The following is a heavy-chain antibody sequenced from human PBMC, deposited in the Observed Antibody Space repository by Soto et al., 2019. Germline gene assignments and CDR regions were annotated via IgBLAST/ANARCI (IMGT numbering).Heavy chain of an antibody. CDR2: TYYRSKWYN. V-gene: IGHV6-1*01. CDR3: ARVLACVDYGMDG. CDR1: GDNVSSNSAA. Sequence: SPTLSLSCAISGDNVSSNSAAWDWIRQSPSRGLEWLGRTYYRSKWYNDYAVSVKSRITINPDTSKNQCSLQRNSVTPEDTAVYYCARVLACVDYGMDGWGQGTTVTVS. J-gene: IGHJ6*02. D-gene: IGHD3-3*02.